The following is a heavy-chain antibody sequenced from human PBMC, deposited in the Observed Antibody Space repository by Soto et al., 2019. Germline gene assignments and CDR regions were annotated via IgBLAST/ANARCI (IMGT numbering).Heavy chain of an antibody. V-gene: IGHV3-7*03. Sequence: PGGSLRLSCAASGFTFSPYYMSWVRQAPGKGLEWLAMTTQDGNDKHYVDSVRGRFTISRDNSKNTLYLQMNSLRAEDTAVYYCAKDTGGYDILTGYSNPHFDYWGQGTLVTVSS. CDR3: AKDTGGYDILTGYSNPHFDY. CDR1: GFTFSPYY. CDR2: TTQDGNDK. J-gene: IGHJ4*02. D-gene: IGHD3-9*01.